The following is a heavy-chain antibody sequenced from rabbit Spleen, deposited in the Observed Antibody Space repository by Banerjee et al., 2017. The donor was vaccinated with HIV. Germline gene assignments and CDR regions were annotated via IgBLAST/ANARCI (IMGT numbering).Heavy chain of an antibody. CDR2: INAVTGKA. J-gene: IGHJ3*01. D-gene: IGHD8-1*01. Sequence: QEQLVESGGGLVKPEGSLKLSCTASGFSFSNKAVMCWVRQAPGKGLEWIACINAVTGKAVYASWAKGRFTFSKTSSTTVTLQMTRLTAADTATYFCARDTASSFSSYGMDLWGQGTLVTVS. CDR3: ARDTASSFSSYGMDL. CDR1: GFSFSNKAV. V-gene: IGHV1S45*01.